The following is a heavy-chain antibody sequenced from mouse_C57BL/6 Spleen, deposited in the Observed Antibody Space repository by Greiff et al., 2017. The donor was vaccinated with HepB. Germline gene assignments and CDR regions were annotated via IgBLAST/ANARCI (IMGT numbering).Heavy chain of an antibody. V-gene: IGHV1-55*01. D-gene: IGHD1-1*01. CDR1: GYTFTSYW. CDR3: ARRGSSYEGFAY. J-gene: IGHJ3*01. Sequence: QVQLQQPGAELVKPGASVKMSCKASGYTFTSYWITWVKQRPGQGLEWIGDIYPGSGSTNYNEKFKSKATLTVDTSSSTAYMQLSSLTSEDSAVDYCARRGSSYEGFAYWGQGTLVTVSA. CDR2: IYPGSGST.